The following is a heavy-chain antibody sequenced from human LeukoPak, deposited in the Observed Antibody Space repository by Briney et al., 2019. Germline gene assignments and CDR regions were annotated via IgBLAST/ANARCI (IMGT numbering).Heavy chain of an antibody. D-gene: IGHD2-21*02. J-gene: IGHJ4*02. Sequence: PGGSLRLSCAASGFIFSSYEMNWVRQAPGKGLEWVSYISSSGSIIYYADSVKGRFTISRDNSKNTLYLQMNSLRAEDTAVYYCAKDGASYCGGDCYSIFDYWGQGTLVTVSS. V-gene: IGHV3-48*03. CDR1: GFIFSSYE. CDR3: AKDGASYCGGDCYSIFDY. CDR2: ISSSGSII.